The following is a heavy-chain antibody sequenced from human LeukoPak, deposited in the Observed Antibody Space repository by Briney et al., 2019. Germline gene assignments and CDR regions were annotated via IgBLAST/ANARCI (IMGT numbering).Heavy chain of an antibody. CDR2: ISYDGSNK. J-gene: IGHJ4*02. Sequence: GGSLRLSCAASGFTFSSYAMHWVRQAPGKGLEWVAVISYDGSNKYYADSVKGRFTISRDNSKNTLYLQMNSLRAEDTAVCYCARTYYDAYFDYWGQGTLVTVSS. CDR3: ARTYYDAYFDY. CDR1: GFTFSSYA. V-gene: IGHV3-30-3*01. D-gene: IGHD3-3*01.